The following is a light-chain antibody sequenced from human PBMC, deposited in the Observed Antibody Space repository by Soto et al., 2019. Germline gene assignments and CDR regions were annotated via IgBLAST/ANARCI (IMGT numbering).Light chain of an antibody. Sequence: SVLTPPASVSWSPGQSIAISCSGTSSDVGAYNYVSWYQQHSGKAPKLMIYDVNYRPSGISDRFSASKSGNTATLTISRLQAEDEADYYCSSYTTSSSYVFGSGTKVTV. CDR1: SSDVGAYNY. V-gene: IGLV2-14*01. CDR2: DVN. CDR3: SSYTTSSSYV. J-gene: IGLJ1*01.